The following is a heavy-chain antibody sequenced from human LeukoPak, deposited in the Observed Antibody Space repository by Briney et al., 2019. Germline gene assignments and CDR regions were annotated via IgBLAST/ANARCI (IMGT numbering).Heavy chain of an antibody. CDR1: GYTFTSYD. CDR3: ARGARYMDIPFDY. J-gene: IGHJ4*02. CDR2: MNPNSGNT. V-gene: IGHV1-8*01. Sequence: ASVKVSCKASGYTFTSYDINWVRQATGQGLEWMGWMNPNSGNTGYAQKFQDRVTMTRNTSISTAYMELSSLRSEDTAVYYCARGARYMDIPFDYWGQGTLVTVSS. D-gene: IGHD2-2*03.